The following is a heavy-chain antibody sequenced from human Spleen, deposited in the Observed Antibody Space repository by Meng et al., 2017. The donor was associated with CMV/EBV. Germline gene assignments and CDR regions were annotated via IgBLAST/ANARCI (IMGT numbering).Heavy chain of an antibody. CDR3: ARAVVVPAANYYYYGMDV. CDR2: INHSGST. V-gene: IGHV4-34*01. J-gene: IGHJ6*02. Sequence: GSLRLSCAVYGGSFSGYYWSWIRQPPGKGLEWIGEINHSGSTNYNPSLKSRVTISVDTSKNQFSLKLSSVTAADTAVYYCARAVVVPAANYYYYGMDVWGQGTTVTVSS. D-gene: IGHD2-2*01. CDR1: GGSFSGYY.